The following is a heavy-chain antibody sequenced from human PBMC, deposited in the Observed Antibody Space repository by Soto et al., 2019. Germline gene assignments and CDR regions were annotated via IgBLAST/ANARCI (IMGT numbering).Heavy chain of an antibody. J-gene: IGHJ4*02. CDR2: TYYRSNWNF. Sequence: PSYTLSLTCAISWCSVSSNTATLNWVRQSPSRGLEWLGRTYYRSNWNFDYALSVKSRITINPDTSKNQFSLQLNSLTPEDTAVYYCAGELDIHHGLGYWGPGTSVTVSS. CDR1: WCSVSSNTAT. D-gene: IGHD6-19*01. CDR3: AGELDIHHGLGY. V-gene: IGHV6-1*01.